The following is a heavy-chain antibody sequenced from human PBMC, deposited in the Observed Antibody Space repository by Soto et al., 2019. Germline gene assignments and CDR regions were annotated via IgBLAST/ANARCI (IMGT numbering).Heavy chain of an antibody. V-gene: IGHV1-69*06. CDR1: GGTFSSYA. J-gene: IGHJ6*02. Sequence: QVQLVQSGAEVKKPGSSVKVSCKASGGTFSSYAISWVRQAPGQGLEWMGGIIPIFGTANYAQKFQGRVTITAEKSTSRAYMELRSLRSEDTAVYYCARGGSREXLLXXEELHYYYYGMDVWGQGTTVTVSS. D-gene: IGHD3-10*01. CDR2: IIPIFGTA. CDR3: ARGGSREXLLXXEELHYYYYGMDV.